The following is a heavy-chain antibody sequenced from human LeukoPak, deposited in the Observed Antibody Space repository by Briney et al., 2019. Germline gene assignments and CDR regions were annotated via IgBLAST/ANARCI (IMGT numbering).Heavy chain of an antibody. J-gene: IGHJ3*02. V-gene: IGHV4-39*01. CDR1: GGSIGSTTYY. CDR3: ARHKQSGTYYDAFDI. CDR2: IYYGGST. Sequence: PSETLSLTCTVSGGSIGSTTYYWGWIRQPPGKELECIGSIYYGGSTYYNPSLKSRVTISLDTSKNQFSLKLSSVTAADTAVYYCARHKQSGTYYDAFDIWGQGTMITVSS. D-gene: IGHD1-26*01.